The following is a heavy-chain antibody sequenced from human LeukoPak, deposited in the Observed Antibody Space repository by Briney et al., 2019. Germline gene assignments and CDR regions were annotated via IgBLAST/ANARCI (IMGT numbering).Heavy chain of an antibody. Sequence: GASVKVSCKVSGYTLTELSMHWVRQAPGKGLEWMGGFDPEDGETIYAQKFRGRVTMTEDTSTDTAYMELSSLRSEDTAVYYCATPRGAAAANAAFDNWGQGTMVTVSS. CDR3: ATPRGAAAANAAFDN. D-gene: IGHD6-13*01. V-gene: IGHV1-24*01. J-gene: IGHJ3*02. CDR1: GYTLTELS. CDR2: FDPEDGET.